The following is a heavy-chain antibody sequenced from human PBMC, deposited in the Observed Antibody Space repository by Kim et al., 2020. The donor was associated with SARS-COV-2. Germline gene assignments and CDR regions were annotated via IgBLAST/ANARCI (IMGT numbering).Heavy chain of an antibody. J-gene: IGHJ6*02. CDR3: AREGYDENYYYYYGMDV. CDR2: INPSGGST. CDR1: GYTFTSYY. D-gene: IGHD5-12*01. V-gene: IGHV1-46*01. Sequence: ASVKVSCKASGYTFTSYYMHWVRQAPGQGLEWMGIINPSGGSTSYAQKFQGRVTMTRDTSTSTVYMELSSLRSEDTAVYYCAREGYDENYYYYYGMDVWGQGTTVTVSS.